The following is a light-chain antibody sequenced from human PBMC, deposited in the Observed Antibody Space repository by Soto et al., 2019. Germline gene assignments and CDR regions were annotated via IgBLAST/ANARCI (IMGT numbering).Light chain of an antibody. CDR3: ASYTSRSTLA. Sequence: QSALTQPASVSGSPGESITISCTGTSSDVGGYNSVSWHQQHPGKAPKLLVYDVNNRPSGVSNRFSGSKSGNTASLTISGIQAEDEADYYCASYTSRSTLAFGGGTKLTVL. CDR1: SSDVGGYNS. V-gene: IGLV2-14*03. CDR2: DVN. J-gene: IGLJ2*01.